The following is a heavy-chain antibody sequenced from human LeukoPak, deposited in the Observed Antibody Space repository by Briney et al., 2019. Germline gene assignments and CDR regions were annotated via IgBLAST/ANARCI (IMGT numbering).Heavy chain of an antibody. CDR3: ARAGDRNWFDP. D-gene: IGHD7-27*01. CDR1: GGSISSSSYY. J-gene: IGHJ5*02. Sequence: SETLSLTCTVSGGSISSSSYYWGWIRQPPGKGLEWIGSIYYSGSTYYNPSLKSRVTISVDTSKNQFSLKLSSVTAADTAVYYCARAGDRNWFDPWGQGTLVAVSS. CDR2: IYYSGST. V-gene: IGHV4-39*07.